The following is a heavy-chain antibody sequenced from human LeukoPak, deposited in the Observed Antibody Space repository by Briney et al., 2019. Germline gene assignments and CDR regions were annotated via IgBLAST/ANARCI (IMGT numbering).Heavy chain of an antibody. CDR2: IKQDGSEK. Sequence: GGSLRLSCAASGFTFSSYWMSWVRQAPGKGLEWVANIKQDGSEKYYVDSVKGRFTISRDNAKNSLYLQMNSLRAEDTAVYYCAREWNTRSGDNGMDVWGQGTTVTVSS. CDR1: GFTFSSYW. D-gene: IGHD1/OR15-1a*01. J-gene: IGHJ6*02. CDR3: AREWNTRSGDNGMDV. V-gene: IGHV3-7*01.